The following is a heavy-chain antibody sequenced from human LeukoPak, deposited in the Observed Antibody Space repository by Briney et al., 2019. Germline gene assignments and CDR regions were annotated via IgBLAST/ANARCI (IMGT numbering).Heavy chain of an antibody. D-gene: IGHD4-17*01. V-gene: IGHV4-39*07. Sequence: SETLSLTCTVSGGSISSSSYYWGWIRQPPGKGLEWIGSIYYSGSTYYNPSLKSRVTISVDTSKNQFSLKLSSVTAADTAVYYCARGRDYGDYDAGLGDFDYWGQGTLVTVSS. J-gene: IGHJ4*02. CDR1: GGSISSSSYY. CDR3: ARGRDYGDYDAGLGDFDY. CDR2: IYYSGST.